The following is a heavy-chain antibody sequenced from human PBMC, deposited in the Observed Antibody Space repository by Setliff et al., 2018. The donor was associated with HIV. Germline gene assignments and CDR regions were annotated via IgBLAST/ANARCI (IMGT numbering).Heavy chain of an antibody. CDR3: ARGDPFTDFDS. CDR2: IYTNGNT. V-gene: IGHV4-30-4*08. Sequence: SETLSLTCTVSGGSISSGDYFLSWIRQAPGKGLEWIGCIYTNGNTNYNPSLKSRVTVSADTSKDQFSLKLTSVTAADTAVYYCARGDPFTDFDSWGQGTLVTVSS. CDR1: GGSISSGDYF. J-gene: IGHJ4*02. D-gene: IGHD3-16*01.